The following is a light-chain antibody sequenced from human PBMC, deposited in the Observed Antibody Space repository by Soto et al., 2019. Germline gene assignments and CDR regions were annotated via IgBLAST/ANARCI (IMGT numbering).Light chain of an antibody. Sequence: QSVLTQPPSVSAAPGQKVTISCFGSSSNIGNNYVSWYQQLQGTAPKLLIYDNNKRPSGIPDRFSGSKSGTSATLGITGLQTGDEADYYCGTWDSSLSANWVFGGGTKLTVL. V-gene: IGLV1-51*01. CDR3: GTWDSSLSANWV. J-gene: IGLJ3*02. CDR1: SSNIGNNY. CDR2: DNN.